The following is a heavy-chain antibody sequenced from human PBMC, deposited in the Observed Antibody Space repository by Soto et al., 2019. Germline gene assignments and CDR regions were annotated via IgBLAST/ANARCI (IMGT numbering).Heavy chain of an antibody. CDR1: GYTFTSYD. V-gene: IGHV1-8*01. Sequence: GASVKVSCKASGYTFTSYDINWVRQGAGQGIEWIRWMEHNSGNTGYAKKLQGRVTMTRNTSISTAYMELSSLRSEDTAVYYCARGRGDYYGSGSFSPWGQGTLVTVSS. CDR3: ARGRGDYYGSGSFSP. J-gene: IGHJ5*02. D-gene: IGHD3-10*01. CDR2: MEHNSGNT.